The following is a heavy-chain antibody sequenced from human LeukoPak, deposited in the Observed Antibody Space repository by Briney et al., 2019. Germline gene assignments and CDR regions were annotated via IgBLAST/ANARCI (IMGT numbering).Heavy chain of an antibody. Sequence: SETLSLTCIVSGDSISSYSWNWVRQPAGKGLEWIGRFYTSGTTNYNPSLKSRVTMSIDTSKNQVSLKMRSVTAADTAVYYCAGINYYDSSFGDFWGQGTLVTVSS. V-gene: IGHV4-4*07. CDR1: GDSISSYS. CDR3: AGINYYDSSFGDF. CDR2: FYTSGTT. D-gene: IGHD3-22*01. J-gene: IGHJ4*02.